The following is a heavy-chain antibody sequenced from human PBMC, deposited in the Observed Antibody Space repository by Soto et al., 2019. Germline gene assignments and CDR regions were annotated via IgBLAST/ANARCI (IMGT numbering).Heavy chain of an antibody. CDR1: GSSFTCFW. J-gene: IGHJ6*02. CDR2: IAPSDSYA. V-gene: IGHV5-10-1*03. Sequence: EVQLVQSGAEVKKPGESLTISCKGSGSSFTCFWITWVRQMPGKGLEWMGRIAPSDSYASYSPSFQGHVTISFDKSINTPYLRWSSLEAPDSATYRGATYWGGHQAMTGYTGMDVWGQGTCVTISS. D-gene: IGHD3-9*01. CDR3: ATYWGGHQAMTGYTGMDV.